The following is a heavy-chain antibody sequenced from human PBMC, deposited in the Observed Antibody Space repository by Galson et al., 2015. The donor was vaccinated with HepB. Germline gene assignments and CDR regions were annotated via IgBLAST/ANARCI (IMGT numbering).Heavy chain of an antibody. D-gene: IGHD4-23*01. CDR3: AKDGPRDYGGNSGPFDY. V-gene: IGHV3-30*18. Sequence: LRLSCAASGFTFSSYGMHWVRQAPGKGLEWVAVISYDGSNKYYADSVKGRFTISRDNSKNTLYLQMNSLRAEDTAVYYCAKDGPRDYGGNSGPFDYWGQGTLVTVSS. J-gene: IGHJ4*02. CDR2: ISYDGSNK. CDR1: GFTFSSYG.